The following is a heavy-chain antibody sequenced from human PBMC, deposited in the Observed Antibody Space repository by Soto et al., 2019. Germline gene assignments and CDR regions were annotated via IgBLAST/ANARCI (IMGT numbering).Heavy chain of an antibody. Sequence: SVKVACKTSGYIFTTYSMHLVRQAPGQGLEWMGVVNPSGGSSHYAQSFEGRVTLTRDTSTSTFYMELRSLRSEDTAVYYCAREEKCRGGTCYSEYFHHWGQGTLVTVSS. CDR3: AREEKCRGGTCYSEYFHH. D-gene: IGHD2-15*01. CDR1: GYIFTTYS. V-gene: IGHV1-46*01. J-gene: IGHJ1*01. CDR2: VNPSGGSS.